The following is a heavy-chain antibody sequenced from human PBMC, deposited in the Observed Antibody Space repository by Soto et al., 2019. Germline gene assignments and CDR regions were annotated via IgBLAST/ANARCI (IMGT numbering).Heavy chain of an antibody. J-gene: IGHJ5*01. Sequence: QVQLVQSGAEEKKPGASVKVSCKASGYTFSNYAMHWVRQAPGQRLEWMGWINAGNGNTKYSQKFQGRVTITRDTSTSTAYMELSSLRSDDTAVYYCARGFAVWFDSWGQGTLVTVSS. CDR3: ARGFAVWFDS. D-gene: IGHD3-3*01. CDR1: GYTFSNYA. V-gene: IGHV1-3*05. CDR2: INAGNGNT.